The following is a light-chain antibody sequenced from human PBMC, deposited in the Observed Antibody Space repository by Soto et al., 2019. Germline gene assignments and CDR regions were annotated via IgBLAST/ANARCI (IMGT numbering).Light chain of an antibody. V-gene: IGKV3-11*01. CDR3: QQRSNWPRT. J-gene: IGKJ1*01. Sequence: EIVLTQSPATLSLSPGERATLSCRASQSVSRYLAWYQQKPGQAPRLHIYDASNRATGIPARFSGSGSGTDFTLTISSLEPEDFAVYYCQQRSNWPRTFGQGTKVEIK. CDR1: QSVSRY. CDR2: DAS.